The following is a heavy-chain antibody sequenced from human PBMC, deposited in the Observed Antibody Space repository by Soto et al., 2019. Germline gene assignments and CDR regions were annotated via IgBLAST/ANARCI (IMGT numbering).Heavy chain of an antibody. CDR1: GFSLSTTGVG. CDR3: VQSRCGGDCHQSYSSHSYYGLDV. Sequence: QITLKESGPTLVKPTQTLTLTCTFSGFSLSTTGVGVGWIRQPPGKALEWLALIYWDDDRRYNPSLKSRFTITKDTSKNQVVLTMTNMDPVDTATYYCVQSRCGGDCHQSYSSHSYYGLDVWGQGTTVTVSS. CDR2: IYWDDDR. D-gene: IGHD2-21*02. J-gene: IGHJ6*02. V-gene: IGHV2-5*02.